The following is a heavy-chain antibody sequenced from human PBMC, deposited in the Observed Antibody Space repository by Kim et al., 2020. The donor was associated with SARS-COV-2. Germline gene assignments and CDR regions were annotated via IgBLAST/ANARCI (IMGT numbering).Heavy chain of an antibody. CDR3: ARGMLGPDAFDI. CDR1: GYTFTSYA. CDR2: INAGNGNT. Sequence: ASVKVSCKASGYTFTSYAMHWVRQAPGQRLEWMGWINAGNGNTKYSQKFQGRVTITRDTSASTAYMELSSLRSEDTAVYYCARGMLGPDAFDIWGQGTMVTVSS. D-gene: IGHD2-8*01. J-gene: IGHJ3*02. V-gene: IGHV1-3*01.